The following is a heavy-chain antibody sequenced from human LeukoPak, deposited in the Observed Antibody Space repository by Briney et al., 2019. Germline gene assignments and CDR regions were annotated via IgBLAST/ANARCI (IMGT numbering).Heavy chain of an antibody. J-gene: IGHJ4*02. CDR1: GFTFDDYA. Sequence: GGSLRLSCAASGFTFDDYAMHWVRQAPGKGLEWVSGISWNSGSIGYADSVKGRFTISRDNAKNSLYLQMNSLRAEDTAVYYCARGRSGWYEDFWGQGTLVTVSS. V-gene: IGHV3-9*01. CDR2: ISWNSGSI. CDR3: ARGRSGWYEDF. D-gene: IGHD6-19*01.